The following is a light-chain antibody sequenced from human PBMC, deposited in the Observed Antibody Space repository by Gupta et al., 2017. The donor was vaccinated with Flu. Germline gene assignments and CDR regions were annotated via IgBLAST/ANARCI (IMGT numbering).Light chain of an antibody. CDR3: QQAYTFPYG. CDR2: AAS. J-gene: IGKJ2*03. Sequence: DIQMTQAPSSLSASVGDRVTITCRASQNIDTDLSWFQQKPGGAPRLLISAASTLRSRVPSRLSSSGSGTTFTLTITSLQPEGIGTYFCQQAYTFPYGFGQGTKLEIK. CDR1: QNIDTD. V-gene: IGKV1-39*01.